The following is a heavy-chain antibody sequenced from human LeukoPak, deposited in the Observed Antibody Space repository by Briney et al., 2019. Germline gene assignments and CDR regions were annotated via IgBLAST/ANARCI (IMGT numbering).Heavy chain of an antibody. D-gene: IGHD1-26*01. CDR2: IYHSGST. CDR3: ARGPYMGARALNYYYYYMDV. CDR1: GGSISSGGYY. V-gene: IGHV4-61*08. J-gene: IGHJ6*03. Sequence: SETLSLTCTVSGGSISSGGYYWSWIRQPPGKGLEWIGYIYHSGSTNYNPSLKSRVTMSVDTSKNQFSLKLSSVTAADTAVYYCARGPYMGARALNYYYYYMDVWGKGTTVTVSS.